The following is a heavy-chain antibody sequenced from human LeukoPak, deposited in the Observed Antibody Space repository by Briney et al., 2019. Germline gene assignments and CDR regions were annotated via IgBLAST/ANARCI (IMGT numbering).Heavy chain of an antibody. D-gene: IGHD6-19*01. J-gene: IGHJ4*02. CDR2: TNPNSGGT. Sequence: ASVKVSCKASGYTFTGYYMHWVRQAPGQGLEWMGWTNPNSGGTNYAQKFQGRVTMTRDTSISTAYMELSRLRSDDTAVYYCARGTDIAVAGVDYWGQGTLVTVSS. CDR3: ARGTDIAVAGVDY. V-gene: IGHV1-2*02. CDR1: GYTFTGYY.